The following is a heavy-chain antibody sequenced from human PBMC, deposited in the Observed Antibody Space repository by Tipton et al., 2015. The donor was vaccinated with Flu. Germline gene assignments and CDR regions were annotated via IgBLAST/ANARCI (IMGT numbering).Heavy chain of an antibody. CDR3: AKEGIHNAFDI. CDR1: GFTFSSYG. D-gene: IGHD6-13*01. CDR2: IWYDGSNK. Sequence: SLRLSCAASGFTFSSYGVHWVRQAPGKGLEWVAVIWYDGSNKYYADSVKGRFTISRDNSKNTLYLQMNSLRAEDTAVYYCAKEGIHNAFDIWGQGTTVTVSS. V-gene: IGHV3-33*06. J-gene: IGHJ3*02.